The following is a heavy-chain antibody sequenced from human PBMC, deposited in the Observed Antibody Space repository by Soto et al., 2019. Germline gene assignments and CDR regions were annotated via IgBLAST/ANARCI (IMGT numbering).Heavy chain of an antibody. CDR1: GFTFSSYW. CDR3: ARVWGGYCSGGSCYPFDY. J-gene: IGHJ4*02. D-gene: IGHD2-15*01. CDR2: ISSDGSST. V-gene: IGHV3-74*01. Sequence: EVQLVESGGGLVQPGGSLRLSCAASGFTFSSYWMHWVRQAPGKGLVWVSRISSDGSSTRYEDSVKGRFTISRDNAKNTLDLQMNSLRAEDTAVYYCARVWGGYCSGGSCYPFDYWGQGTLVTVSS.